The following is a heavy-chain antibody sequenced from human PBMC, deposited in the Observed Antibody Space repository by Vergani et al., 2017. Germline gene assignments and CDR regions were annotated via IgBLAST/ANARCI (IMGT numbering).Heavy chain of an antibody. CDR1: GGSISSGGYY. Sequence: QVQLQESGPGLVKPSQTLSLTCTVSGGSISSGGYYWSWIRQHPGKGLEWIGEINHSGSTNYNPSLKSRVTISVDTSKNQFSLKLSSVTAADTAVYYCARGHYEFWSGYPRTRPGRWFDPWGQGTLVTVSS. CDR2: INHSGST. CDR3: ARGHYEFWSGYPRTRPGRWFDP. V-gene: IGHV4-31*03. D-gene: IGHD3-3*01. J-gene: IGHJ5*02.